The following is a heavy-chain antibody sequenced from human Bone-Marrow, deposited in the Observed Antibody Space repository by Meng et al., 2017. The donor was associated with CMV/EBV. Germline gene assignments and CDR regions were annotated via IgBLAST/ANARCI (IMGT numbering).Heavy chain of an antibody. J-gene: IGHJ4*01. CDR2: INPDGSET. D-gene: IGHD3-16*01. CDR1: GNTLRHYS. CDR3: VRDRLQFTY. Sequence: LRRSCAASGNTLRHYSLTWVRQAPGKGLEWVANINPDGSETNYVDSVKGRFTISRDNAKNSLYLQMSSLRAEDTAVYYCVRDRLQFTYWGQGTLVTVSS. V-gene: IGHV3-7*03.